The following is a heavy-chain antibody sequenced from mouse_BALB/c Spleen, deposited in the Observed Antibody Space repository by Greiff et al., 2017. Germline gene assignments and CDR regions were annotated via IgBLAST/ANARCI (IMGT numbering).Heavy chain of an antibody. CDR1: GFTFSSYT. CDR3: ERHGRYDVGAMDY. V-gene: IGHV5-12-2*01. D-gene: IGHD2-14*01. J-gene: IGHJ4*01. Sequence: EVQLVESGGGLVQPGGSLKLSCAASGFTFSSYTMSWVRQTPEKRLEWVAYISNGGGSTYYPDTVKGRFTISRDNAKNTLYLQMISLKSEDTAVYYCERHGRYDVGAMDYWGQGTTVTVSA. CDR2: ISNGGGST.